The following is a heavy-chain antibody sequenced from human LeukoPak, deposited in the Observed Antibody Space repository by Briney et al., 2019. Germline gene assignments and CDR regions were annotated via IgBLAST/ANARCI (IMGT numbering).Heavy chain of an antibody. D-gene: IGHD6-19*01. CDR2: ISGSGGST. CDR1: RFTLNTYA. V-gene: IGHV3-23*01. J-gene: IGHJ4*02. CDR3: ARDAVDIAVACTGNYFDY. Sequence: GVLRLFRGASRFTLNTYAKSWVPQAPGKGLGGGSDISGSGGSTYYADSVKGRFTISRDNSKNTLYLQMNSLRAEDTAVYYCARDAVDIAVACTGNYFDYWGQGTLVTVSS.